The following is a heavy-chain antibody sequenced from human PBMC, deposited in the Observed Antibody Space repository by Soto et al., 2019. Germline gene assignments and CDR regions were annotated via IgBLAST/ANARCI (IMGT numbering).Heavy chain of an antibody. Sequence: GGSLRLSCAASGFTFSSYSMNWVRQAPGKGLEWVSYISSSSSTIYYADSVKGRFTISRDNAKNSLYLQMNSLRAEDTAVYYCAIPGDIVVVGIPWGPMGYWGQGTLVTVSS. V-gene: IGHV3-48*01. CDR3: AIPGDIVVVGIPWGPMGY. CDR2: ISSSSSTI. J-gene: IGHJ4*02. CDR1: GFTFSSYS. D-gene: IGHD2-15*01.